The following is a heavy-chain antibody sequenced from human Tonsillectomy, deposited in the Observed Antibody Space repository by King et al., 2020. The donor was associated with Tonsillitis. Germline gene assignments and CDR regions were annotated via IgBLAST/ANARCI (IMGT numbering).Heavy chain of an antibody. D-gene: IGHD6-13*01. Sequence: VQLVESGGGLVQPGGSLRLSCAASGFTFSSYAMSWVRQAPGKGLEWVSAISGSGGSTSYADPVKGRFTISRDNSKKTLYLQMNSLRAEDTAVYYCARTTPFNQLVPYWYFYLWGRGTLVTVSS. V-gene: IGHV3-23*04. CDR1: GFTFSSYA. CDR3: ARTTPFNQLVPYWYFYL. J-gene: IGHJ2*01. CDR2: ISGSGGST.